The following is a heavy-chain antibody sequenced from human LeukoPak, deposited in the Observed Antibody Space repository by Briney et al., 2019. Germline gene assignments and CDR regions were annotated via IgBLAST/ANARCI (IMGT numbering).Heavy chain of an antibody. CDR3: AKDSQGGYIYGYFDN. V-gene: IGHV3-9*03. CDR1: GFTFDDFA. CDR2: ISWNSGSI. J-gene: IGHJ4*02. Sequence: GRSLRLSCAASGFTFDDFAMHWVRHAPGKGLEWVSGISWNSGSIDYADSVKGRFTISRDNAKNSLYLQMNSLRAEDMALYYCAKDSQGGYIYGYFDNWGQATLVTVSS. D-gene: IGHD5-18*01.